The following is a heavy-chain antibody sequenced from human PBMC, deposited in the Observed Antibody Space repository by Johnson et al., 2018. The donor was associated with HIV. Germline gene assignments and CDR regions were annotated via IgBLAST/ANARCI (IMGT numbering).Heavy chain of an antibody. CDR2: IGTAGDT. V-gene: IGHV3-13*01. Sequence: VQLVESGGGLVKPGGSLRLSCEASGFSFSDYYMSWVRQAPGKGLEWVSSIGTAGDTSYSGSVKGRFTISRDNSKNTLYLQMNSLRAEDTAVYYCARDRGAGSSGAFDIWGQGTMVTVSS. J-gene: IGHJ3*02. CDR1: GFSFSDYY. CDR3: ARDRGAGSSGAFDI. D-gene: IGHD6-6*01.